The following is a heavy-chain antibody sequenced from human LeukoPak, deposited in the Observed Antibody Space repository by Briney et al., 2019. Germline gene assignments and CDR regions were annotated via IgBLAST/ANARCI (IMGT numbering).Heavy chain of an antibody. CDR2: INHEGGDI. Sequence: GGSLRLSCAASGFAFSNSWMSWDRQAPGKGLEWVANINHEGGDIHYVDSVKGRFTISRDNAKDSLYLQMNSLRAEDTAVYYCATYINWVAGDVWGQGTTVTVSS. V-gene: IGHV3-7*01. D-gene: IGHD1-1*01. CDR3: ATYINWVAGDV. J-gene: IGHJ6*02. CDR1: GFAFSNSW.